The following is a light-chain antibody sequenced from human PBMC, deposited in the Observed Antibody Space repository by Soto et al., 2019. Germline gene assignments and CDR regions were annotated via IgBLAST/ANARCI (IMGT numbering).Light chain of an antibody. CDR3: SSCTTSSTWV. Sequence: QSVLTQPPSVSGSPGQSVTISCTGTSSDVGSYNRVSWYQQPPGTAPKLMIYEVANRPSGVPDRFSGSKSGNTASLTISGLQAEDGADYYCSSCTTSSTWVFGGGTKLTVL. V-gene: IGLV2-18*02. CDR1: SSDVGSYNR. J-gene: IGLJ2*01. CDR2: EVA.